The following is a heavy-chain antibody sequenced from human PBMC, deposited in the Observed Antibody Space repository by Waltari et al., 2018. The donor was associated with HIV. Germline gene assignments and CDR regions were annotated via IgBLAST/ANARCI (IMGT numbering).Heavy chain of an antibody. CDR1: GLTFSSHS. CDR3: AKGNYDVLTGYYGPSFEY. Sequence: EVPLVESGGTLVQPGGSLRLSCSASGLTFSSHSIHWSRQTPGKGLEYFSAISGDVHSTYYAGSLKGRFTITRDNSKNTVWLQMRSLRVEDTAVYYCAKGNYDVLTGYYGPSFEYWGQGTLVTVSS. V-gene: IGHV3-64D*06. D-gene: IGHD3-9*01. CDR2: ISGDVHST. J-gene: IGHJ4*02.